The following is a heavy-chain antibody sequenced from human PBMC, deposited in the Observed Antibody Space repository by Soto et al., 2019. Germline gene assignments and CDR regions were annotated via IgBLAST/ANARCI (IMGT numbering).Heavy chain of an antibody. CDR3: ARVEPGIAAAGTDY. Sequence: PGGSLRLSCAASGFTFSSYSMNWVRQAPGKGLEWVSFISSSSSYIYYADSVKGRFTISRDNAKNSLYLQMNSLRAEDTAVYYCARVEPGIAAAGTDYWGQGTLVTVSS. CDR2: ISSSSSYI. D-gene: IGHD6-13*01. J-gene: IGHJ4*02. V-gene: IGHV3-21*01. CDR1: GFTFSSYS.